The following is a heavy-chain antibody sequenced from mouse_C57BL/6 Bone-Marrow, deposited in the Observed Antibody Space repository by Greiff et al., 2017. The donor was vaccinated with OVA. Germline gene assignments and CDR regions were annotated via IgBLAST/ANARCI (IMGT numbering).Heavy chain of an antibody. CDR3: ARAYYGLDY. CDR2: IYPGDGDT. V-gene: IGHV1-82*01. D-gene: IGHD1-2*01. Sequence: QVQLQQSGPELVKPGASVKISCKASGYAFSSSWMNWVKQRPGQGLEWIGRIYPGDGDTNYNGKFKGKATLTADKSSSTAYMQLSSLTSEDSAVYFCARAYYGLDYWGQGTTLTVSS. CDR1: GYAFSSSW. J-gene: IGHJ2*01.